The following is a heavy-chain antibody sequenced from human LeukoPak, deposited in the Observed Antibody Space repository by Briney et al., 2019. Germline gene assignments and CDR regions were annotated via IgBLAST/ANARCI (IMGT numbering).Heavy chain of an antibody. CDR1: GFTFSSYG. Sequence: GRSLRLSCAASGFTFSSYGMHWVRQAPGKGLEWVAVISYDGSNKYYADSVKGRFTISRDNSKNTLYLQMNSLRAEDTAVYYCVFSVLWGQGTLVTVSS. D-gene: IGHD2-8*01. CDR3: VFSVL. J-gene: IGHJ4*02. V-gene: IGHV3-30*03. CDR2: ISYDGSNK.